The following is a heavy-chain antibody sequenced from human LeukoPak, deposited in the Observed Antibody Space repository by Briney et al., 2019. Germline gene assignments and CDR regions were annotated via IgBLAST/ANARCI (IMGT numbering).Heavy chain of an antibody. Sequence: PGGSLRLSCAASGFTVSSNYMSWVRQAPGKGLEWVSYISSSGSTIYYADSVKGRFTISRDNAKNSLYLQMNSLRAEDTAVYYCARADSSSNRYYYGMDVWGQGTTVTVSS. CDR2: ISSSGSTI. CDR1: GFTVSSNY. J-gene: IGHJ6*02. CDR3: ARADSSSNRYYYGMDV. V-gene: IGHV3-11*04. D-gene: IGHD6-6*01.